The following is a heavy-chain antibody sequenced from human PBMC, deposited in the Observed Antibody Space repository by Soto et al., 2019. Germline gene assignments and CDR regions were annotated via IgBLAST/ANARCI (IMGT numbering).Heavy chain of an antibody. CDR2: IYYSGST. CDR3: ASTSYDGSAYYYVSWFDP. V-gene: IGHV4-39*01. D-gene: IGHD3-22*01. J-gene: IGHJ5*02. Sequence: PSETLSLTCTVSGGSISSSSYYWGWIRQPPGKGLEWIGSIYYSGSTYYNPSLKSRVTISVDTSKNQFSLKLSSVTAADTAVYYCASTSYDGSAYYYVSWFDPWGQGTMVTVSS. CDR1: GGSISSSSYY.